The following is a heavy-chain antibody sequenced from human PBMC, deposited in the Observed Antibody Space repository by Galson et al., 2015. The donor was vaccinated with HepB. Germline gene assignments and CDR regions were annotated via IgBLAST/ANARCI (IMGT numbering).Heavy chain of an antibody. V-gene: IGHV1-46*01. CDR3: ARDPEVQNKNAFDI. CDR1: GYTFTGYY. Sequence: SVKVSCRASGYTFTGYYMHWVRQAPGQGLEWMGWINPSGGSTNYAQKFQGRVTMTRDTSTNTVYMELSSLRSEDTAVYYCARDPEVQNKNAFDIWGQGTMVTVSS. J-gene: IGHJ3*02. D-gene: IGHD1-1*01. CDR2: INPSGGST.